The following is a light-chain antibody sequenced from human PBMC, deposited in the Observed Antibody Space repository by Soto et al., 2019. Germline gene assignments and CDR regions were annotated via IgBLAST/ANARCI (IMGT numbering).Light chain of an antibody. CDR1: QDISNY. V-gene: IGKV1-33*01. J-gene: IGKJ3*01. CDR3: QQYDNLPMT. CDR2: EAS. Sequence: DIQMTQSPSSLSASEGDTVPITCQASQDISNYLNWYQQKPGKAPKLLIYEASKLETGVPSRFSGSGSGTDFTFTITRLQPEDIATYYCQQYDNLPMTFGPGTKVDI.